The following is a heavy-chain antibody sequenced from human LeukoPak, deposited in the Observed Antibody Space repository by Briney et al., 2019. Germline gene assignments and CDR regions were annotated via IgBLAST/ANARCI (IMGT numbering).Heavy chain of an antibody. D-gene: IGHD6-13*01. CDR1: GSTFGTSA. CDR3: AKGSLGSWYYFDY. V-gene: IGHV3-23*01. Sequence: PGGSLRPSCAASGSTFGTSAMSSVRQAPGKWPGWVSTSGSSGFDTYYSDSVKGLFTIFRDNSKNTLYLQMNSLRDEDTAVYYCAKGSLGSWYYFDYWGQGTLVTVCS. CDR2: SGSSGFDT. J-gene: IGHJ4*02.